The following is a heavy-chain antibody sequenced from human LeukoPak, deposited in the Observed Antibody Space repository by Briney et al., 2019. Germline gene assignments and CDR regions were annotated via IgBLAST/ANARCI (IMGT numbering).Heavy chain of an antibody. J-gene: IGHJ5*02. CDR3: ARVNVLLRCCGLNGWFDP. Sequence: GPSVKVSCKASGYTFTSYGISWVRQAPGQGLEWMGWISAYNGNTNYAQKLQGRVTMTTDTSTSTAYMELRSLRSDDTAVYYCARVNVLLRCCGLNGWFDPWGQGTLVTVSS. CDR2: ISAYNGNT. D-gene: IGHD4-17*01. V-gene: IGHV1-18*01. CDR1: GYTFTSYG.